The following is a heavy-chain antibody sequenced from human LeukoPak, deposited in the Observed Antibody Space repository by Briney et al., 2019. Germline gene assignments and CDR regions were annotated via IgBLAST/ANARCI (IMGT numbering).Heavy chain of an antibody. CDR2: INHSGST. CDR1: GGSFSGYY. D-gene: IGHD3-22*01. J-gene: IGHJ6*03. CDR3: ARYLWNYYDSSGYPYYYYYMDV. Sequence: SETLSLTCAVYGGSFSGYYWSWIRQPPGKGLEWIGEINHSGSTNYNPSLKSRVTISVDTSKNQFSLKLSSVTAADTAVYYCARYLWNYYDSSGYPYYYYYMDVWGKGTTVTISS. V-gene: IGHV4-34*01.